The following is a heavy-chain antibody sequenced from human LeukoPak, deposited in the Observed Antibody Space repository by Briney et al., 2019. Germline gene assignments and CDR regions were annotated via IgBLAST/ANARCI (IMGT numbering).Heavy chain of an antibody. J-gene: IGHJ6*03. CDR3: AKVGDSSGYYYYYYYMDV. CDR1: GFTFSFYG. D-gene: IGHD3-22*01. Sequence: QAGGSLRLSCAASGFTFSFYGMHWVRQAPGKVLEWVAFIRYDGRKKYYADSVKGRFSISRDNSKLYLQMNRLRAEDTAVYYCAKVGDSSGYYYYYYYMDVWGKGTTVTVSS. CDR2: IRYDGRKK. V-gene: IGHV3-30*02.